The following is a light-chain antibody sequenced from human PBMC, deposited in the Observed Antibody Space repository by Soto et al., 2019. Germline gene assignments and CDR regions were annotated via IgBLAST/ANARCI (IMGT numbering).Light chain of an antibody. CDR3: QHYGNSLWT. CDR1: QSVSRY. Sequence: EIVLTQSPCTLSLSPGERATLSCGASQSVSRYLAWYQQKPGQAPRLLIYDASSRATDIPDRFSGSGSGTEFNLTISGLETEDFAVYYCQHYGNSLWTFGQGTKVDIK. CDR2: DAS. J-gene: IGKJ1*01. V-gene: IGKV3-20*01.